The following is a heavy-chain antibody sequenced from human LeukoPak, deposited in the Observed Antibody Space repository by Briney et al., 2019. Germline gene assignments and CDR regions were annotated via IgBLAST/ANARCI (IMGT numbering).Heavy chain of an antibody. V-gene: IGHV3-74*03. CDR1: GFTFSSHW. CDR3: VRGSYGWAGTDY. Sequence: GGSLRLSCVASGFTFSSHWMHWVRQAPGKGLVWVSRLSNDETYIEYADSVKGRFTISRDNAKNMLYLQMNSLRVDDTAVYYCVRGSYGWAGTDYWGQGTRVTVSS. CDR2: LSNDETYI. D-gene: IGHD3-16*01. J-gene: IGHJ4*02.